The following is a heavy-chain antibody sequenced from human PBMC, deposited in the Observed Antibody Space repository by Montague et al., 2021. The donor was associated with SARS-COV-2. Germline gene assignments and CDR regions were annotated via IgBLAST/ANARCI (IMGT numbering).Heavy chain of an antibody. J-gene: IGHJ5*02. CDR1: GASFSAYH. CDR2: GIHSGKT. CDR3: AKGSHISETRGLRTGWFDP. Sequence: SETLSLTCVVYGASFSAYHWSWIRQSPGRRLLGIGGGIHSGKTSYNQSLHSRLTMSVVTYTKQLSLRMRSVTAADTAVYFCAKGSHISETRGLRTGWFDPWGQGTLVTVSS. D-gene: IGHD7-27*01. V-gene: IGHV4-34*01.